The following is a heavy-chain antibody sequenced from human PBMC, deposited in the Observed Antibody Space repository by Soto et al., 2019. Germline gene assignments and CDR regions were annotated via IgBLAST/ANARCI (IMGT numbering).Heavy chain of an antibody. CDR2: INPNSGGT. D-gene: IGHD6-19*01. CDR1: GYTFTGYY. Sequence: QVQLVQSGAEVKKPGASVKVSCKASGYTFTGYYMHWVRQAPGQGLEWMGWINPNSGGTNYAQKFQGRVTMTRATSISTAYMERSRLRSDDTAVYYCARSPLNEGSGWYHVPRDYYYYGMDVWGQGTTVTVSS. V-gene: IGHV1-2*02. J-gene: IGHJ6*02. CDR3: ARSPLNEGSGWYHVPRDYYYYGMDV.